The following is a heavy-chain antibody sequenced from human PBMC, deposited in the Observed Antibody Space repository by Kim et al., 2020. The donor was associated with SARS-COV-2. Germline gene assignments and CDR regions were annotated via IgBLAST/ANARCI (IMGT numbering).Heavy chain of an antibody. CDR1: GFTFIGSA. CDR3: AAVRDCSGGSCSYDGLSWVAP. J-gene: IGHJ5*02. D-gene: IGHD2-15*01. Sequence: SVKVSCKASGFTFIGSAMQWVRQARGQRLEWIGWIVVGSGNTNYAQEFQERVTITRDMSTRTAYMELSSLRSEDTAVYYCAAVRDCSGGSCSYDGLSWVAPWGQGTLVTVSS. CDR2: IVVGSGNT. V-gene: IGHV1-58*02.